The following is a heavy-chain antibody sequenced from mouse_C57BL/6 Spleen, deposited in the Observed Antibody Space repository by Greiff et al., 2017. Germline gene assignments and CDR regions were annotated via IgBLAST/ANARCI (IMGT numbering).Heavy chain of an antibody. V-gene: IGHV1-82*01. CDR1: GYAFSSSW. CDR2: IYPGDGDT. Sequence: QVQLKESGPELVKPGASVKISCKASGYAFSSSWMNWVKQRPGKGLEWIGRIYPGDGDTNYNGKFKGKATLTADKSSSTAYMQLSSLTSEDSAVYFCARGYDLYYYAMDYWGQGTSVTVSS. J-gene: IGHJ4*01. D-gene: IGHD2-3*01. CDR3: ARGYDLYYYAMDY.